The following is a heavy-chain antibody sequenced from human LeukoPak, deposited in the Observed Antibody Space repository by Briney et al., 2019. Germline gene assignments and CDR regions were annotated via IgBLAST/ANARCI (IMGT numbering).Heavy chain of an antibody. CDR2: FDPEDGET. CDR3: ATFTWIQLWPGFDY. Sequence: GASVKVSCKVSGYTLTELSMHWVRQAPGKGLEWMGGFDPEDGETIYAQKFQGRVTMTEDISTDTAYMELSSLRSEDTAVYYCATFTWIQLWPGFDYWGQGTLVTVSS. D-gene: IGHD5-18*01. CDR1: GYTLTELS. V-gene: IGHV1-24*01. J-gene: IGHJ4*02.